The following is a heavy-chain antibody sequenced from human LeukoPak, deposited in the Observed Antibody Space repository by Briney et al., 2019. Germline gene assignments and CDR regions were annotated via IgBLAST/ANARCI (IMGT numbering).Heavy chain of an antibody. CDR3: AKCPFSGSYYNDGY. Sequence: GGSLRLSCAASGFTFSSYGMHWVRQAPGKRLEWVAFIRYDGSNKYYADSVKGRFTISRDNSKNTLYLQMNSLRAEDTAVYYCAKCPFSGSYYNDGYWGQGTLVTVSS. CDR2: IRYDGSNK. J-gene: IGHJ4*02. CDR1: GFTFSSYG. V-gene: IGHV3-30*02. D-gene: IGHD3-10*01.